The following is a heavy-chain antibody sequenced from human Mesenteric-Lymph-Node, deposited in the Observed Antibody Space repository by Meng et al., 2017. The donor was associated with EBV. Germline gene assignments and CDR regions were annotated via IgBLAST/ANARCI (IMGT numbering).Heavy chain of an antibody. V-gene: IGHV4-34*01. D-gene: IGHD3-3*02. CDR2: ISQSGDT. CDR3: ARGAIFGIVITYFDY. J-gene: IGHJ4*02. CDR1: GGSFSGYH. Sequence: HAQLQQVGDVFLEPSVPLSPTCEASGGSFSGYHWSWIRQPPGKGLEYIGEISQSGDTTYNPSLKSRVTISVDRSRNQFSLKMASVTAADTAVYYCARGAIFGIVITYFDYWSQGTLVTASS.